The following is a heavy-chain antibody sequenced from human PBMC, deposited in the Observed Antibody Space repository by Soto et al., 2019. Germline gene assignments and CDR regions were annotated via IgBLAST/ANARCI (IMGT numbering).Heavy chain of an antibody. J-gene: IGHJ5*02. D-gene: IGHD4-17*01. Sequence: EVQLVESGGGLVQPGGSLRLSCAASGFTFSSYDMHWVRQATGKGLEWVSGIGTAGDASYSDSVKGRFTMSRENAKNSLYLQMNSLRAGDTAVYYCARDSGDYGFDPWGQGTLVIVSS. CDR1: GFTFSSYD. CDR2: IGTAGDA. V-gene: IGHV3-13*04. CDR3: ARDSGDYGFDP.